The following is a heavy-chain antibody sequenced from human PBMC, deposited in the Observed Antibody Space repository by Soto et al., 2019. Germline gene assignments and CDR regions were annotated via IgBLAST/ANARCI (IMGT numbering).Heavy chain of an antibody. V-gene: IGHV4-39*07. CDR1: GGSINTYNLF. Sequence: PSETLSLTCTVSGGSINTYNLFWAWVRQPPGKGLEWIASIHYGGNAYYSPSLSTRVTISRDTSKNRVSLNLRSVTAADTAVYYCARSLTLRSAPTSAAAGLWGQGTLVTVSS. CDR3: ARSLTLRSAPTSAAAGL. J-gene: IGHJ4*02. D-gene: IGHD6-13*01. CDR2: IHYGGNA.